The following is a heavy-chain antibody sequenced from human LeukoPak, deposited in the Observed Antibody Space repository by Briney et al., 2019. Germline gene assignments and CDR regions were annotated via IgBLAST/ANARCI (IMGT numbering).Heavy chain of an antibody. CDR2: ISAYNGNT. CDR3: ARTLGIAVAGNFDY. Sequence: GASVTVSCKASGYTFTSYGISWVRQAPGQGLEWMGWISAYNGNTNYAQTLKGRVTMTTDTSTSTAYMEVRSLRSYDTAVYYCARTLGIAVAGNFDYWGQGTLVTVSS. J-gene: IGHJ4*02. D-gene: IGHD6-19*01. CDR1: GYTFTSYG. V-gene: IGHV1-18*01.